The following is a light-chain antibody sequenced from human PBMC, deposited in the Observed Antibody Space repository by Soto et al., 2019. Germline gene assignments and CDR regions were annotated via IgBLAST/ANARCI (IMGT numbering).Light chain of an antibody. V-gene: IGKV3-15*01. CDR2: GAS. CDR3: QHYGA. CDR1: QSISIN. J-gene: IGKJ1*01. Sequence: EIVMTQSPATLSVSPGERATPSCRASQSISINLAWYQQKPGQAPRLLIYGASTRATGIPARFSGSGSGTEFTLTISSLQSEDFAVYYCQHYGAFGQGTKVDIK.